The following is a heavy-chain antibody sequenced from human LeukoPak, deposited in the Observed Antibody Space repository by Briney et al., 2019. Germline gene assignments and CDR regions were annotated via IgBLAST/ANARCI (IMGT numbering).Heavy chain of an antibody. Sequence: GGPLRLSCAASGFTFSSYAMSLVRQAPGKGLEWVSGISASGDSTYYADSVKARFTISRDNSKNTLYLQMNSLRAEDTAVYYCAKDLEYSYGYFDYWGQGTLVTVSS. CDR3: AKDLEYSYGYFDY. D-gene: IGHD5-18*01. CDR2: ISASGDST. V-gene: IGHV3-23*01. CDR1: GFTFSSYA. J-gene: IGHJ4*02.